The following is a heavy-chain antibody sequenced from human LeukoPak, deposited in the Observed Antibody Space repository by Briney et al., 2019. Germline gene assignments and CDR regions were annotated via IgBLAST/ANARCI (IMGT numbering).Heavy chain of an antibody. J-gene: IGHJ6*02. Sequence: QSGGSLRLSCAASGFTFSSYAMHWVRQAPGKGLEWVSYISSGSSTIYYADSVKGRFTISRDNAKNSLYLQMNSLRAEDTAVYYCAREGSRGTFLRDYYNGMDVWGQGTTVTVSS. V-gene: IGHV3-48*04. CDR3: AREGSRGTFLRDYYNGMDV. D-gene: IGHD1-26*01. CDR2: ISSGSSTI. CDR1: GFTFSSYA.